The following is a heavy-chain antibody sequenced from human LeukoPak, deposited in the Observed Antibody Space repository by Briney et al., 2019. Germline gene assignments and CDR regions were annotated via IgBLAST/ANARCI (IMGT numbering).Heavy chain of an antibody. CDR2: ISAYNGNT. V-gene: IGHV1-18*01. CDR3: ARAIDGDSNDYGDYEDY. J-gene: IGHJ4*02. Sequence: GASVKVSCKASGYTFTSYGISWVRQAPGQGLEWMGWISAYNGNTNYAQKLQGRVTMTTDTSTSTAYMELRSLRSDDTAVYYCARAIDGDSNDYGDYEDYWGQGTLVSVSS. D-gene: IGHD4-17*01. CDR1: GYTFTSYG.